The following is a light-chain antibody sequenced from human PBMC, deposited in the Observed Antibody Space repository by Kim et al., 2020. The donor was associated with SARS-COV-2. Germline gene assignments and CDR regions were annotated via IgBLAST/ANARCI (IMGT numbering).Light chain of an antibody. V-gene: IGKV3-15*01. J-gene: IGKJ2*01. CDR1: QSVSNN. Sequence: EIVMTQSPATLSVSPGQRATLSCRASQSVSNNLAWYQQKPGQTPRLLFYGASTRAPGIPARFSGSGSGTEFTLTISSLQSEDFAVYYCHQYNDWPPSYTFGQGTKLE. CDR2: GAS. CDR3: HQYNDWPPSYT.